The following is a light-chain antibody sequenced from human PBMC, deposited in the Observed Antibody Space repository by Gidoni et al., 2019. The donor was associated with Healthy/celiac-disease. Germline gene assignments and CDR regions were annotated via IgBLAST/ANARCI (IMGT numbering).Light chain of an antibody. V-gene: IGLV3-21*02. Sequence: SYVLTQPPSVPVATGQTARITCGGNHIGSKRVHWYQQKPGQAPVLVVYDDSERPSGIPERFSGSNSGNTATLTISGVEAGDEADYYCQVWDSCSDHVVFGGGTKLTVL. J-gene: IGLJ2*01. CDR1: HIGSKR. CDR3: QVWDSCSDHVV. CDR2: DDS.